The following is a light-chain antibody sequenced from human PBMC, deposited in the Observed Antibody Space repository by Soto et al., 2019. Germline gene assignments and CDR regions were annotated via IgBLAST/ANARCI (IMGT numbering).Light chain of an antibody. CDR3: PQYHSTHT. Sequence: ENVLTQSPGTLSLSPGERATLSCRASQSVGKRQLAWYQQKTGQGPRLLIYGASSRATGIPDMFSGSGYETDFTLTISRLEPEDFAVYYWPQYHSTHTFGQGTKLQIK. J-gene: IGKJ2*01. CDR2: GAS. CDR1: QSVGKRQ. V-gene: IGKV3-20*01.